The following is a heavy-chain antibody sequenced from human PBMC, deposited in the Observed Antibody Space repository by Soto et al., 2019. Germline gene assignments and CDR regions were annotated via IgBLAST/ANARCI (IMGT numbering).Heavy chain of an antibody. V-gene: IGHV3-23*01. J-gene: IGHJ6*02. CDR3: AKGNMVYAPMDV. D-gene: IGHD2-8*01. CDR2: ISGSGGST. Sequence: EVQLLESGGGLVQPGGSLRLSCAASGFSFSSNAMSWVRQAPGKGLEWVSTISGSGGSTYFADPVKGRFTISRDNSRNTLYLQMNSLRAEDTAVYYCAKGNMVYAPMDVWGQGTTVTVSS. CDR1: GFSFSSNA.